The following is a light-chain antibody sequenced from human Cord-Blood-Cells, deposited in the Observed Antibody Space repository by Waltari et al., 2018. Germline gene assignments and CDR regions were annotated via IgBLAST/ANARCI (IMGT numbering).Light chain of an antibody. Sequence: QSALTQPASVSGSPGQSITISCTGTSSDVGGYNYVSLYQQHPGKAPKLMIYDVSNRPSGFSNRFSGAKSGNTASLTISGLQAEDEADYYCSSYTSSSTYVVFGGGTKLTVL. V-gene: IGLV2-14*01. J-gene: IGLJ2*01. CDR1: SSDVGGYNY. CDR3: SSYTSSSTYVV. CDR2: DVS.